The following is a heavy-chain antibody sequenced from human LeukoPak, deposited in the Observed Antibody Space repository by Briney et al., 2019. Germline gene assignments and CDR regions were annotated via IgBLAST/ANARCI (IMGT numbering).Heavy chain of an antibody. CDR1: GLTFSSYA. V-gene: IGHV3-23*01. CDR2: ISGSGGST. D-gene: IGHD6-13*01. CDR3: AKGAAAGGGY. Sequence: GESLRLSCAASGLTFSSYAMSWVRQAPGKGLEWVSAISGSGGSTYYADSVKGRFTISRDNSKNTLYLQMNSLRAEDRAVYYCAKGAAAGGGYWGQGTLVTVSS. J-gene: IGHJ4*02.